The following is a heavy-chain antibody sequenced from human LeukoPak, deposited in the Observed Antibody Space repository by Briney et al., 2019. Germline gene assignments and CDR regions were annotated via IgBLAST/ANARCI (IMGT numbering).Heavy chain of an antibody. CDR2: ISGSGGST. CDR1: GFTFSSYA. V-gene: IGHV3-23*01. Sequence: TGGSLRLSCAASGFTFSSYAMSWVRQAPGKGLEWVSAISGSGGSTYYADSVKGRFTISRDNSKNTLYLQMNSLRAEDTAVYYCAKDQDGSGWSNWLDPWGQGTLVTVSS. J-gene: IGHJ5*02. CDR3: AKDQDGSGWSNWLDP. D-gene: IGHD6-19*01.